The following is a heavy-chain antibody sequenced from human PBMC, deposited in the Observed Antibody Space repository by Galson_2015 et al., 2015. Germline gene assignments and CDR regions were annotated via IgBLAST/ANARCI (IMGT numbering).Heavy chain of an antibody. CDR2: ISYDGSNK. Sequence: SLRLSCAASGFTFSGHGLHWVRRAPGKGLEWVAFISYDGSNKYYADSLKGRFTIARDNSKKTLSLQMDRLRFEDTAVYYCAKDRKYQLLFGMDVWGQGTTVTVS. J-gene: IGHJ6*02. D-gene: IGHD2-2*01. CDR3: AKDRKYQLLFGMDV. V-gene: IGHV3-30-3*01. CDR1: GFTFSGHG.